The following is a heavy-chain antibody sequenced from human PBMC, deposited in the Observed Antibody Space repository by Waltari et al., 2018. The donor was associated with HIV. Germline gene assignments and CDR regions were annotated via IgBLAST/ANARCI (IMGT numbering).Heavy chain of an antibody. CDR1: EYTITSSD. CDR2: MNPNSGNT. J-gene: IGHJ6*02. Sequence: QVQLVQSGAEVTKPGASVKVYCKSSEYTITSSDINWVRQAPGHGLEWMGWMNPNSGNTGYAQKFQGRVTMTRNTSISTAYMELSSLRSEDTAVYYCARFFTKQGYYYYGMDVWGQGTTVTVSS. V-gene: IGHV1-8*02. D-gene: IGHD3-3*01. CDR3: ARFFTKQGYYYYGMDV.